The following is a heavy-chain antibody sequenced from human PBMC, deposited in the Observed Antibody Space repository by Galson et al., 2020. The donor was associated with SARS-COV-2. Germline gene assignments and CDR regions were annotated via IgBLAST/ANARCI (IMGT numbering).Heavy chain of an antibody. CDR1: GCTISSYY. CDR2: IYYSGST. Sequence: SETLSLTCTASGCTISSYYWSWIRQPPGKGLEWIGYIYYSGSTNYNPSLKSRVTISVDTSKNQFSLKLSSVTAADTAVYYCAGDYGDPYYYYGMDVWGQGTTVTVSS. CDR3: AGDYGDPYYYYGMDV. J-gene: IGHJ6*02. D-gene: IGHD4-17*01. V-gene: IGHV4-59*01.